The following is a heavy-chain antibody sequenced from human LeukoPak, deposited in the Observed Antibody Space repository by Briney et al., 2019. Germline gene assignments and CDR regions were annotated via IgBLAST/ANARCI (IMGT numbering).Heavy chain of an antibody. D-gene: IGHD4-23*01. CDR1: GGSISSFY. V-gene: IGHV4-4*07. CDR3: ARDFAYGGNFYFDY. Sequence: PSETLSLTCTVSGGSISSFYWNWIRQPAEKGLEWIGRIYTSGSPNYNPSLKSRVTMSVDTSKNQFSLKLSSVTAAGTAVYYCARDFAYGGNFYFDYWGQGALVTVSS. CDR2: IYTSGSP. J-gene: IGHJ4*02.